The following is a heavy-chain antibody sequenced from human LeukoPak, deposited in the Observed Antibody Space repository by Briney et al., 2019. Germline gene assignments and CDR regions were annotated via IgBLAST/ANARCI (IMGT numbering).Heavy chain of an antibody. CDR3: ARNGDYGGYYYYMDV. V-gene: IGHV3-48*01. CDR1: GFTFSSYS. J-gene: IGHJ6*03. D-gene: IGHD4-17*01. Sequence: GGSLRLSCAASGFTFSSYSMNWVRQAPGKGLEWVSYISSSSSTIYYADSVKGRFTISRDNAKNSLYLQMNSLRAEDTAVYYCARNGDYGGYYYYMDVWGKGTTVTVSS. CDR2: ISSSSSTI.